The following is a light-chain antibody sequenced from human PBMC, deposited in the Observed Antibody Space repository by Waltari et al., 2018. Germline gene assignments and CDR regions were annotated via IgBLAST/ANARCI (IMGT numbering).Light chain of an antibody. Sequence: QSALTQPASVSGSPGQSITISCTGASRDVGGYNFVSWYQQRPGKAPKLLIYDVNNRPSGISNRFSASKSGNTASLTISGLQAEDEADYYCTSYTRGSIPLDVFGTGTTVTVL. CDR1: SRDVGGYNF. J-gene: IGLJ1*01. CDR2: DVN. CDR3: TSYTRGSIPLDV. V-gene: IGLV2-14*03.